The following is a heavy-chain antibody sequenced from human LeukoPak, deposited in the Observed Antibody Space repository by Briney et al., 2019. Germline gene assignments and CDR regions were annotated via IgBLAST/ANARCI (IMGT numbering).Heavy chain of an antibody. J-gene: IGHJ4*02. V-gene: IGHV4-59*08. D-gene: IGHD6-19*01. CDR2: IYYSGST. CDR1: GGSISSYY. CDR3: GAGGGIAVSHI. Sequence: SETLSLTCTVSGGSISSYYWSWIRQPPGKGLEWIGYIYYSGSTNYNPSLKSRVTISVDTSKNQFSLKLSPVTAGDTAIYYCGAGGGIAVSHIWGQGTLVTVSS.